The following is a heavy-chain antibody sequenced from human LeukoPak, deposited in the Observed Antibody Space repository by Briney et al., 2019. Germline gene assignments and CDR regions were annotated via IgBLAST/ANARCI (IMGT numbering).Heavy chain of an antibody. J-gene: IGHJ6*03. V-gene: IGHV3-30*04. Sequence: PGGSLRLSCAASGFTFSSYAMHWVRQAPGKGLEWVAVISYDGSNKYYADSVKGRFTISRDNSKNTLYVQMNSLRAEDTAVYYCARDRGYYYYYMDVWGKGTTVTVSS. CDR3: ARDRGYYYYYMDV. CDR2: ISYDGSNK. CDR1: GFTFSSYA.